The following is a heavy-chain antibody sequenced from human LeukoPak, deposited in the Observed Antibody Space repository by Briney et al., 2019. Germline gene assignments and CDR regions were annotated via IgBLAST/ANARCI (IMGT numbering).Heavy chain of an antibody. CDR2: ISGSGGST. J-gene: IGHJ4*02. D-gene: IGHD3-22*01. Sequence: GGSLRLSCAASGFTFSSYAMSWVRQAPGKGLGWVSAISGSGGSTYYADSVKGRFTISRDNSKNTLYLQMNSLRAEDTAVYYCAKTEYYYDSSGYYSIDYWGQGTLVTVSS. CDR1: GFTFSSYA. V-gene: IGHV3-23*01. CDR3: AKTEYYYDSSGYYSIDY.